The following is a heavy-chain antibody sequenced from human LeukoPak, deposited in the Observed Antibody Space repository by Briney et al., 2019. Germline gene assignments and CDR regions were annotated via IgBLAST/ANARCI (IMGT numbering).Heavy chain of an antibody. CDR2: ISGSGGST. V-gene: IGHV3-23*01. D-gene: IGHD1-26*01. J-gene: IGHJ4*02. Sequence: PGGSLRLSCAASGFTFSSYAMSWVRQALGKGLEWVSAISGSGGSTYYADSVKGRFTISRDNSKNTLYLQMNSLRAEDTAVYYCAKVGGATEYFDYWGQGTLVTVSS. CDR3: AKVGGATEYFDY. CDR1: GFTFSSYA.